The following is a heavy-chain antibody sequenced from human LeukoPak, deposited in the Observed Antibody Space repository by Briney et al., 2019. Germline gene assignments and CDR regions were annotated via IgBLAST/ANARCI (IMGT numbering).Heavy chain of an antibody. CDR1: GFTFSIYG. J-gene: IGHJ3*02. Sequence: SGRSLRPSCAASGFTFSIYGMHWVRQAPGKGLEWVAVIWYDGNNKYYADSVRGRFTISRDNSKNTLYLQMNSLRAEDTAVYYCAKDRLTGTAINDDAFDIWGQGTMVTVSS. CDR3: AKDRLTGTAINDDAFDI. CDR2: IWYDGNNK. D-gene: IGHD1-7*01. V-gene: IGHV3-33*06.